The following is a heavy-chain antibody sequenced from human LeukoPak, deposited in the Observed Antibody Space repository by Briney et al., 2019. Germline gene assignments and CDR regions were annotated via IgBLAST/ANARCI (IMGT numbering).Heavy chain of an antibody. V-gene: IGHV1-18*01. J-gene: IGHJ4*02. CDR2: LSADNGNT. CDR3: ARDPLYCSSTSCYDY. D-gene: IGHD2-2*01. CDR1: GYSFSNYA. Sequence: ASVKVSCKSSGYSFSNYAISWVRQAPGQGLEWMGWLSADNGNTKYAQKFQGRVTMTTDISTRTAHMELRSLRSDDTAVYYCARDPLYCSSTSCYDYWGQGTLVTVSS.